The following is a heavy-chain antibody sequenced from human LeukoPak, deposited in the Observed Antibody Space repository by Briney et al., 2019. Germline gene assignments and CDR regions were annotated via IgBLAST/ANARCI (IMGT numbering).Heavy chain of an antibody. Sequence: GESLKISCKGSGYSFTNYWIGWVRQMPGKGLEWMGIIYPGDSDTRYSPSFQGQVTISADKSISTAYLQWSSLKASDTATYCCARRIVVVANDAFDIWGQGTMVTVSS. CDR1: GYSFTNYW. D-gene: IGHD2-21*01. J-gene: IGHJ3*02. CDR2: IYPGDSDT. V-gene: IGHV5-51*01. CDR3: ARRIVVVANDAFDI.